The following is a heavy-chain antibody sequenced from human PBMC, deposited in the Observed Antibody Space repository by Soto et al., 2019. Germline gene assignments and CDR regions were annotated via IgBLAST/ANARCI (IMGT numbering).Heavy chain of an antibody. J-gene: IGHJ4*02. CDR2: ISSSGSTI. CDR1: GFTFSSYE. D-gene: IGHD3-10*01. CDR3: ARFSLWFGELSSPFDY. V-gene: IGHV3-48*03. Sequence: GGSLRLSCAASGFTFSSYEMNWVRQAPGKGLEWVSYISSSGSTIYYADSVKGRFTISRDNAKNSLYLQMNSLRAEDTAVYYCARFSLWFGELSSPFDYWGQGTRVTVSS.